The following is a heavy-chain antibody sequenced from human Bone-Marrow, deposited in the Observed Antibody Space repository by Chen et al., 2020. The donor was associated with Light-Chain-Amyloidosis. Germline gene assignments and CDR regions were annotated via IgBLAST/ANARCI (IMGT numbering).Heavy chain of an antibody. D-gene: IGHD3-22*01. V-gene: IGHV5-51*01. CDR1: GYSFTSYW. J-gene: IGHJ3*02. Sequence: EVQLVQSGAEVKKPGESLKISCKGSGYSFTSYWIGWVRQMPGKGLEWMGIIYPGDSDTRYSPSFQGKVTIAADKSISTAYLQWSSLKASDTAMYYCAKTRYYYDSSGYYPPDAFDIWGQGTMVTVSS. CDR3: AKTRYYYDSSGYYPPDAFDI. CDR2: IYPGDSDT.